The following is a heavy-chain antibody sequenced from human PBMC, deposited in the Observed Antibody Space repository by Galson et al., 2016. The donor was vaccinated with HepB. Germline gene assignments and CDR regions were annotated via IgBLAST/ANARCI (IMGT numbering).Heavy chain of an antibody. Sequence: SLRLSCAASGFSLSTYNTYWVRQAPGKGLEWVAVIWSDGRNKWYVDSVKGRFTISRDSSKNTVYLQMNSLRAEDTAMYYCTRRRGSSIYAMDVWGQGTTVIVSS. CDR2: IWSDGRNK. CDR3: TRRRGSSIYAMDV. D-gene: IGHD2-2*01. CDR1: GFSLSTYN. J-gene: IGHJ6*02. V-gene: IGHV3-33*07.